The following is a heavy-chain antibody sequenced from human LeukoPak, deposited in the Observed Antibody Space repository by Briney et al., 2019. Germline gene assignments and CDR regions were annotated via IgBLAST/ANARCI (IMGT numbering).Heavy chain of an antibody. V-gene: IGHV3-7*03. CDR2: IKQDGTEK. J-gene: IGHJ4*02. Sequence: GGSLRLSCAASGFTFSSYWMSWVRQAPGKGLEWVANIKQDGTEKYYVDSVRGQFTISRDNAQNSLYLQMNNLGAEDTAVYYCARDSSGWNFFDYWGQGTLVTVSS. CDR1: GFTFSSYW. D-gene: IGHD6-19*01. CDR3: ARDSSGWNFFDY.